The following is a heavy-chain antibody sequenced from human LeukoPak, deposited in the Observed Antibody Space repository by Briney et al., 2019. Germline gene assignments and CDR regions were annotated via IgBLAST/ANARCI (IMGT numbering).Heavy chain of an antibody. Sequence: GGSLRLSCAASGFTFSGYWMSWVRQAPGKGLEWVANINKDGSERYNVDSVKGRFTISRDNANKSLYLQMNSLRAEDTAVYYCARAEVPAAIKSGAFDIWGQGTMVTVSS. J-gene: IGHJ3*02. CDR2: INKDGSER. CDR1: GFTFSGYW. V-gene: IGHV3-7*01. CDR3: ARAEVPAAIKSGAFDI. D-gene: IGHD2-2*01.